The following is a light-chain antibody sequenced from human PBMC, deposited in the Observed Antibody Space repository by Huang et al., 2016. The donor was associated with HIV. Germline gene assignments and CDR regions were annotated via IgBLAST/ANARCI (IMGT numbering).Light chain of an antibody. J-gene: IGKJ1*01. CDR1: QTIKTN. Sequence: IVITQSPATLSVSPGERATLSCRASQTIKTNLVWYQQKLGQPPRLLIYDSSARATGVPARFSGSGSGTNFTLTISSLQSEDFAVYYCQHYGNWPPWTFGPGTKVEMK. V-gene: IGKV3-15*01. CDR2: DSS. CDR3: QHYGNWPPWT.